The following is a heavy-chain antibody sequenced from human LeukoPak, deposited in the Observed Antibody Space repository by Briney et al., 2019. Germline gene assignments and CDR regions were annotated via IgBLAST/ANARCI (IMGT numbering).Heavy chain of an antibody. CDR3: AGGEAAAGTAEYFQH. J-gene: IGHJ1*01. V-gene: IGHV4-59*01. CDR2: IYYSGST. Sequence: SETLSLTCTVSGGSISSYYWSRIRQPPGKGLEWIGYIYYSGSTNYNPSLKSRVTISVDTSKNQFSLKLSSVTAADTAVYYCAGGEAAAGTAEYFQHWGQGTLVTVSS. D-gene: IGHD6-13*01. CDR1: GGSISSYY.